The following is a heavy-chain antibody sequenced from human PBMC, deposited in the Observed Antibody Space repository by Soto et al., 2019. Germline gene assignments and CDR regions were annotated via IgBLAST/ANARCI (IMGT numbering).Heavy chain of an antibody. V-gene: IGHV3-72*01. CDR2: SRNRVNSHTT. D-gene: IGHD1-26*01. CDR3: TRGLLGGAPSYTFHGMDV. J-gene: IGHJ6*01. Sequence: EVQLVESGGGLVQPGGSLRLSCAASGFTFSDHYMDWVRQAPGKGLEWVARSRNRVNSHTTEYAASAKGRFTISRDESKSSLYLQMISLKIEDTAVYYCTRGLLGGAPSYTFHGMDVWGQGTTVTVSS. CDR1: GFTFSDHY.